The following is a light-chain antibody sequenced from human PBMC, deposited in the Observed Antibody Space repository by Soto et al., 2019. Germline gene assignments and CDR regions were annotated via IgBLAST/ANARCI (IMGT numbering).Light chain of an antibody. Sequence: QSVLTQPPSASGTPGQTVTISCSGSSSNIGDNPVNWYQQLPGAAPKLLIYINDQRPSGVPDRFSGSKSGTSASLAFSGLQPEDEADYYCAAWDDSLNALFGTGTKLTVL. V-gene: IGLV1-44*01. J-gene: IGLJ1*01. CDR3: AAWDDSLNAL. CDR1: SSNIGDNP. CDR2: IND.